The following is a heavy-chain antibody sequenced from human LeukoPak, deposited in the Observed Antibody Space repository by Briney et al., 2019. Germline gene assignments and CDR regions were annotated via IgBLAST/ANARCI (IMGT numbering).Heavy chain of an antibody. J-gene: IGHJ6*02. CDR1: GVSISSSDYY. D-gene: IGHD3-10*01. V-gene: IGHV4-39*07. CDR2: IYYSGRT. CDR3: ARGGEEWFGELLFPRYYGMDV. Sequence: PSETLSLTCTVSGVSISSSDYYWGWVRQPPGKGLEWIGSIYYSGRTYYNPPLKSRVTISEDTSKNQFSLKLSSVTAADTAVYYCARGGEEWFGELLFPRYYGMDVWGQGTTVTVSS.